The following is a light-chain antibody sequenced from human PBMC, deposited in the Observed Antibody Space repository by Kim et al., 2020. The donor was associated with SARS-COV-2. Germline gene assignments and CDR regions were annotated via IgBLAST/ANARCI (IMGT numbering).Light chain of an antibody. CDR2: DVN. CDR1: SSDIGGYNY. V-gene: IGLV2-14*03. Sequence: QSALTQPASVSGSPGQSITISCSGTSSDIGGYNYISWYRQHPGKAPKLMIYDVNKRPSGVSNRFFGSKSGNTASLTFSGLQTEDEADYYCNSYTSSRSWVFGGGTQLTVL. CDR3: NSYTSSRSWV. J-gene: IGLJ3*02.